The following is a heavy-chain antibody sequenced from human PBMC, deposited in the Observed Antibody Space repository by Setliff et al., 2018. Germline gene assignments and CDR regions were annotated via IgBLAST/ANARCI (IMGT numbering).Heavy chain of an antibody. CDR3: ARTKMDVVAAAAKYTSLDV. Sequence: SVKVSCKASGGTFSNHAISWVRQAPGQGLEWMGGIIPLLGTSKYAQKFQGRVTITADQTTNTAHMEVSSLRSEDTAVYYCARTKMDVVAAAAKYTSLDVWGQGTSVTVSS. V-gene: IGHV1-69*10. D-gene: IGHD6-13*01. CDR1: GGTFSNHA. J-gene: IGHJ6*02. CDR2: IIPLLGTS.